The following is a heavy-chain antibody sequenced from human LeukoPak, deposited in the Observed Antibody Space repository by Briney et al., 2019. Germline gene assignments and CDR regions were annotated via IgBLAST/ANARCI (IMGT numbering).Heavy chain of an antibody. CDR2: IYYSGST. V-gene: IGHV4-39*07. CDR1: GGSISSSSYY. CDR3: ARFGTSGDFWSGYTFDY. J-gene: IGHJ4*02. D-gene: IGHD3-3*01. Sequence: PSETLSLTCTVSGGSISSSSYYWGWIRQPPGKGLEWIGSIYYSGSTYYNPSLKSRVTISVDTSKNQFSLKLSSVTAADTAVYYCARFGTSGDFWSGYTFDYWGQGTLVTVSS.